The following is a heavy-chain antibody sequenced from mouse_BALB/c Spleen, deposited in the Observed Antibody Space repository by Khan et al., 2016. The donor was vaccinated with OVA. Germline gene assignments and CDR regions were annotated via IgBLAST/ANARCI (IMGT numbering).Heavy chain of an antibody. V-gene: IGHV1-4*01. D-gene: IGHD3-2*01. CDR3: ARDSSGYVLAY. CDR1: GYTFTSYT. CDR2: INPSSDYT. Sequence: QVQLKESGAELARPGASVKMSCKASGYTFTSYTMHWVKQRPGQGLEWIGYINPSSDYTNYNQKFKDKATLTADKSSSTAYMQLSSLTSEDSAVYYCARDSSGYVLAYWGQGTLVTVSA. J-gene: IGHJ3*01.